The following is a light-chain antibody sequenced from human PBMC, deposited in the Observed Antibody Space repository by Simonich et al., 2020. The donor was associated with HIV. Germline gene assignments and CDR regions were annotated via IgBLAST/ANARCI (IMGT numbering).Light chain of an antibody. CDR2: AAS. J-gene: IGKJ4*01. Sequence: EIVMTQSPATLSGSPGERATLSCRASQSIRSNLAWYQQHPGQTPRLLIYAASTRATGIPVGFSGSGAGTEFTLTISSMESEDFAVYYCQQYNNWPPAFGGGTNVEIK. CDR3: QQYNNWPPA. V-gene: IGKV3-15*01. CDR1: QSIRSN.